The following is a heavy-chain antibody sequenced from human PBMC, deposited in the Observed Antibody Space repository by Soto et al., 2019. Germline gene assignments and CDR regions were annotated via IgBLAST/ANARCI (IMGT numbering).Heavy chain of an antibody. CDR1: SGSISGYF. J-gene: IGHJ5*02. Sequence: LSLTCTVSSGSISGYFWGWMRQPPGKEPELIAYIHYLGSAYYNPSLRSRVTISVATSRNQFSLQLSSVNAAYTAVYYCVRVGRIAISDTWFAHWGQGPLVTVSS. CDR2: IHYLGSA. CDR3: VRVGRIAISDTWFAH. D-gene: IGHD6-13*01. V-gene: IGHV4-59*01.